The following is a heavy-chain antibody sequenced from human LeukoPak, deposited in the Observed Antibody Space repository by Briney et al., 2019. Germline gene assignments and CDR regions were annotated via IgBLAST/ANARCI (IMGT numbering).Heavy chain of an antibody. V-gene: IGHV1-8*02. J-gene: IGHJ3*02. CDR2: MNPNSGNT. Sequence: ASVKVSCKASGYTFTSYDINWVRQATGQGLEWMGWMNPNSGNTGYAQKFQGRVTMTRNTSISTAYMELSSLRSEDTAVYYCARLPPGYCSGGSCSDAFDIWGQGTMVTVSS. CDR3: ARLPPGYCSGGSCSDAFDI. D-gene: IGHD2-15*01. CDR1: GYTFTSYD.